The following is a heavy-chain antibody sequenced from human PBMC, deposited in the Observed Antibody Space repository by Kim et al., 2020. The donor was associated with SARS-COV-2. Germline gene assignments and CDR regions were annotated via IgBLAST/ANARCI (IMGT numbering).Heavy chain of an antibody. D-gene: IGHD3-3*01. V-gene: IGHV1-8*01. CDR2: MNPNSGNT. J-gene: IGHJ4*02. CDR1: GYTFTSYD. Sequence: ASVKVSCKASGYTFTSYDINWVRQATGQGLEWMGWMNPNSGNTGYAQKFQGRVTMTRNTSISTAYMELSSLRSEDTAVYYCARGLLSIPKGADGFDFDYWGQGTLVTVSS. CDR3: ARGLLSIPKGADGFDFDY.